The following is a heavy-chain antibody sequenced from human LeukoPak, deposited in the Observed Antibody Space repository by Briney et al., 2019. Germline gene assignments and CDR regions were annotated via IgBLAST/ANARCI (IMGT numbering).Heavy chain of an antibody. CDR2: IVVGSGNT. CDR3: AAGERYDSSGYYTSSNFDY. V-gene: IGHV1-58*01. Sequence: SVKVSCTASGFTFTSSAVQWVRQARGQRLEWIGWIVVGSGNTNYAQKFQERVTITRDMSTSTAYMELSSLRSEDTAVYYCAAGERYDSSGYYTSSNFDYWGQGTLVTVSS. J-gene: IGHJ4*02. CDR1: GFTFTSSA. D-gene: IGHD3-22*01.